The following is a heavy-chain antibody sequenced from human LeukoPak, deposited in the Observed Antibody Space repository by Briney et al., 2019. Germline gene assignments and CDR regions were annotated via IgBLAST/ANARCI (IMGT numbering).Heavy chain of an antibody. CDR1: GFTFSSYG. Sequence: GRSLRLSCAASGFTFSSYGMHWVRQAPGKGLEWVAVIWYDGSNKYYADSVKGRFTISRDNAKNSLYLQMNSLRAEDTAVYYCARDSYGANAFDIWGQGTMVTVSS. V-gene: IGHV3-33*01. CDR3: ARDSYGANAFDI. CDR2: IWYDGSNK. D-gene: IGHD5-18*01. J-gene: IGHJ3*02.